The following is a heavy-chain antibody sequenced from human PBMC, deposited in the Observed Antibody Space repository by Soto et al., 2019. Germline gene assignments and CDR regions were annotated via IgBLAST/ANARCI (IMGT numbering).Heavy chain of an antibody. CDR1: GFTFSSYS. CDR3: ASPVPNTYYYGMDV. V-gene: IGHV3-48*02. J-gene: IGHJ6*02. D-gene: IGHD2-2*01. CDR2: ISSSSSTI. Sequence: GGSLRLSCAASGFTFSSYSMNWDRQAPGKGLEWVSYISSSSSTIYYADSVKGRFTISRDNAKNSLYLQMNSLRDEDTAVYYCASPVPNTYYYGMDVWGQGTTVTVSS.